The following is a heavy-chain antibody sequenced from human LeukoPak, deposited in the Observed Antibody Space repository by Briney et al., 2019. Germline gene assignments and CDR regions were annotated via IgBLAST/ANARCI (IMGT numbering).Heavy chain of an antibody. Sequence: GGSLRLSCTASGFTVSSNYMSWVRQAPGKGLEWVSVIYSGGSTYYADSVKGRFTISRDNSKNTLYLQMNSLRAEDTAVYYCAKDYTFGYDFWSGHPGWWGQGTLVTVSS. D-gene: IGHD3-3*01. CDR3: AKDYTFGYDFWSGHPGW. J-gene: IGHJ4*02. CDR2: IYSGGST. CDR1: GFTVSSNY. V-gene: IGHV3-53*01.